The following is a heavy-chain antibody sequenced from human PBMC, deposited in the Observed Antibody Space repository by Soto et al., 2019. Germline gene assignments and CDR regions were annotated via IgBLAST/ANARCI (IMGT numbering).Heavy chain of an antibody. CDR3: ATHSLGTSSPPYFDN. CDR1: GGTFSGYA. Sequence: QLVQSGAEVKKPGSSVKVSCQASGGTFSGYALTWVRQAPGQGLEWMGEVVPLFGSTNYEQKFAGRITITTDESTSTGYMELSTLRSEDTAVYYCATHSLGTSSPPYFDNWCQGTLVTVSS. J-gene: IGHJ4*02. CDR2: VVPLFGST. D-gene: IGHD2-15*01. V-gene: IGHV1-69*01.